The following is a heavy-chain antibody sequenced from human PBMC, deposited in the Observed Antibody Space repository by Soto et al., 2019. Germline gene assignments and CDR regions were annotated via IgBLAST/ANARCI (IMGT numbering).Heavy chain of an antibody. CDR2: IKQDGSEK. CDR1: GFTFSSNW. Sequence: EVQLVESGGGLVQPGGSLRLSCAASGFTFSSNWMSWVRQAPGKGLEWVANIKQDGSEKYYVDSVKGRFTISRDNAKNSLYLQMNSLRAEDTAVYYCARDAWRSTGDYWGQGTLVTVSS. CDR3: ARDAWRSTGDY. J-gene: IGHJ4*02. V-gene: IGHV3-7*03.